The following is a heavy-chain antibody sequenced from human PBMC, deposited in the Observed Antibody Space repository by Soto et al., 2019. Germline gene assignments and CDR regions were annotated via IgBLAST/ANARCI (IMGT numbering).Heavy chain of an antibody. J-gene: IGHJ4*02. CDR3: AHGSCFGADCYPNPYFDF. V-gene: IGHV2-5*02. CDR1: GFSLSTTEEG. Sequence: QITLKESGPTLVKPTQTLTLTCTFSGFSLSTTEEGVGWIRQPPGKAPEWLALIYWDDDKRYSPSLKTRLTITEDTCKNQVVLTVTNVDPVDTATYYCAHGSCFGADCYPNPYFDFWGQGILVTVSS. D-gene: IGHD2-21*02. CDR2: IYWDDDK.